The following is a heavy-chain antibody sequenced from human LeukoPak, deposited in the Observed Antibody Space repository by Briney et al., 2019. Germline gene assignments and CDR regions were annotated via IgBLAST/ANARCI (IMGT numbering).Heavy chain of an antibody. CDR1: GFTFSSYG. CDR3: AKGRGRNRPHYYIDV. CDR2: IRYDGSNK. Sequence: GGSLRLSCAASGFTFSSYGMHWVRQAPGKGLEWVTFIRYDGSNKYYADSVKGRFTVSRDNSKNTLYLQMNSLGAEDTALYFCAKGRGRNRPHYYIDVWGRGTSVTVSS. J-gene: IGHJ6*03. D-gene: IGHD1-14*01. V-gene: IGHV3-30*02.